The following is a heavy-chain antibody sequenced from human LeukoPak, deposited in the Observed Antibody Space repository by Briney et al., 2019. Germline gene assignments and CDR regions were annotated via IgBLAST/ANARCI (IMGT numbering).Heavy chain of an antibody. CDR2: INPNSGGT. V-gene: IGHV1-2*02. J-gene: IGHJ4*02. D-gene: IGHD1-14*01. CDR1: GYTFIGYY. CDR3: AKDRTIRSFDS. Sequence: ASVKVSCKASGYTFIGYYMHWVRQAPGQGLEWMGWINPNSGGTNYAQKFQGRVTMTRDRSIGTAYMELSRLRSDDTAVYYCAKDRTIRSFDSWGQGTLVTVSS.